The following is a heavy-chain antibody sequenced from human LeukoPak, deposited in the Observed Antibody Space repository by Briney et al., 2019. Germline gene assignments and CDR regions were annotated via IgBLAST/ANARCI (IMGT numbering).Heavy chain of an antibody. V-gene: IGHV1-69*05. CDR3: ARVRLRLGELSPNYYYYMHV. CDR2: IIPIFGTA. Sequence: SVKVSCKASGGTFSSYAISWVRQAPGQGLEWMGGIIPIFGTANYAQKFQGRVTITTDESTSTAYMELSSLRSEDTAVYYRARVRLRLGELSPNYYYYMHVWGKGTTVTVSS. J-gene: IGHJ6*03. CDR1: GGTFSSYA. D-gene: IGHD3-16*02.